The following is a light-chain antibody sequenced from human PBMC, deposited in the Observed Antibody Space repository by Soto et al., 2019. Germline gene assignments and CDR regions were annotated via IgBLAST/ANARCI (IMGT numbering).Light chain of an antibody. CDR3: QQYDNSAWT. Sequence: EIVWPQSPGTLSLSPGERATLSCRASQSVSSSYLAWYQQKPGQAPRLLIYGASSRATGIPDRFSVCGSGTDCTLTISRLEPENFAVYYCQQYDNSAWTFGQGTKVDIK. CDR1: QSVSSSY. J-gene: IGKJ1*01. V-gene: IGKV3-20*01. CDR2: GAS.